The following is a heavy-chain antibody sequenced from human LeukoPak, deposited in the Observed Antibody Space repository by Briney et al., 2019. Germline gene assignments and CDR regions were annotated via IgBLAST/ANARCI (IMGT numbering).Heavy chain of an antibody. Sequence: GGSLRLSCAASGFTFSSYGMHWVRQAPGKGLEWVVVTWYDGSNKYYADSVKGRFTISRDNPKNTLYLQMNSLRVEDTAVYYCARVHWGNYYLNAFDIWGQGTMVTVSS. CDR1: GFTFSSYG. D-gene: IGHD3-10*01. V-gene: IGHV3-33*01. CDR3: ARVHWGNYYLNAFDI. J-gene: IGHJ3*02. CDR2: TWYDGSNK.